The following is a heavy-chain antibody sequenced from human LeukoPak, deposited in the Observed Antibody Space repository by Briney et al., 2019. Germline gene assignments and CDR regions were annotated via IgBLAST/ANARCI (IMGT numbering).Heavy chain of an antibody. J-gene: IGHJ4*02. Sequence: GESLKISCKGSGYSFTSYWIGWVRQMPGKGLEWIGIIYPGDSDTRDSTSFQGQVTISADKSISTAYLQWSSLKASDTAMYYWAGGPYYDFWGGYYDYWGQGTLVTVSS. CDR3: AGGPYYDFWGGYYDY. CDR1: GYSFTSYW. CDR2: IYPGDSDT. V-gene: IGHV5-51*01. D-gene: IGHD3-3*01.